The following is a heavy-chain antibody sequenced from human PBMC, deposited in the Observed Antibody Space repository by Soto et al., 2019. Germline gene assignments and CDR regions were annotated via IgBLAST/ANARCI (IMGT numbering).Heavy chain of an antibody. CDR2: INDRGTI. J-gene: IGHJ5*01. V-gene: IGHV4-34*01. D-gene: IGHD2-8*01. Sequence: QVQLQQWGAGLLKPSETLSLTCGVSGGSLSGNTWSWIRQAPGKGLEWIGEINDRGTINYNPALRSRVIMSVDTSKNEISLKLNSVTAADTAVYYCARGGGFTLGRMVWFDSWGQGTLVTVSS. CDR1: GGSLSGNT. CDR3: ARGGGFTLGRMVWFDS.